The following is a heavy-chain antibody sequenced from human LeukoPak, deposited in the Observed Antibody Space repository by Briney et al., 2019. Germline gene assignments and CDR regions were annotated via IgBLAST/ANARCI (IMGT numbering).Heavy chain of an antibody. V-gene: IGHV4-59*01. CDR1: GGSISSYY. D-gene: IGHD3-9*01. Sequence: PSETLSLTCTVSGGSISSYYWSWIRQPPGKGLEWIGYIYYSGSTNYNPSLKSRVTISVDTSKNQFSLKLSSVTAADTAVYYCARAEPYYDILTGYYCWFDPWGQGTLVTVSS. CDR3: ARAEPYYDILTGYYCWFDP. CDR2: IYYSGST. J-gene: IGHJ5*02.